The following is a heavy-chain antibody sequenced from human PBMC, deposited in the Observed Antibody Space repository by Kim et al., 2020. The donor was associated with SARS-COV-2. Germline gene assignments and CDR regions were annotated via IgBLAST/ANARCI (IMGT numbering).Heavy chain of an antibody. Sequence: ASVKVSCKASGYTFTSYYMHWVRQAPGQGLEWMGIINPSGGSTSYAQKFQGRVTMTRDTSTSTVYMELSSLRSEDTAVYYCARDLLIHYDILTGDGVGLRAALTSYGMDVWGQGTTVTVSS. CDR3: ARDLLIHYDILTGDGVGLRAALTSYGMDV. J-gene: IGHJ6*02. CDR1: GYTFTSYY. D-gene: IGHD3-9*01. V-gene: IGHV1-46*01. CDR2: INPSGGST.